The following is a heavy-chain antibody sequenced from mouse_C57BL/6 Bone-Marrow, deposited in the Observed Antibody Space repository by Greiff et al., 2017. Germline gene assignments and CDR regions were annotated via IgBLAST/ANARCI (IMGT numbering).Heavy chain of an antibody. CDR3: ARGYDYDYARDY. CDR1: GYSFTDYN. Sequence: EVKLMESGPELVKPGASVKISCKASGYSFTDYNMNWVKQSNGKRLEWIGVINPNYGTTSYNQKFKGKATLTVDQSSSTAYMQLNSLTSEESAVYYCARGYDYDYARDYWGQGTSVTVSS. D-gene: IGHD2-4*01. J-gene: IGHJ4*01. CDR2: INPNYGTT. V-gene: IGHV1-39*01.